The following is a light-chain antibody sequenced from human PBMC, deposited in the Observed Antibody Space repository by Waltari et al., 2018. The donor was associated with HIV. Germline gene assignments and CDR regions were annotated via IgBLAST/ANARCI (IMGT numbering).Light chain of an antibody. CDR2: EVT. CDR3: TSASHGYTAPRV. J-gene: IGLJ2*01. CDR1: PHDIGGYDF. V-gene: IGLV2-14*03. Sequence: QPALTQPASISGSPGQSITISCTGSPHDIGGYDFAPWYQQYPRPAPTVIIYEVTSRPSRVSSRFSASKSGNTASLTISHLQPADEADYFCTSASHGYTAPRVFGGGTRVTVL.